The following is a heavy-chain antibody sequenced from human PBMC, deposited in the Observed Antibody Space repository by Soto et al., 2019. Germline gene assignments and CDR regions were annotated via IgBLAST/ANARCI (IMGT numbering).Heavy chain of an antibody. CDR1: GYTFTSYG. J-gene: IGHJ4*02. CDR2: ISAYNGNT. D-gene: IGHD2-15*01. V-gene: IGHV1-18*01. CDR3: ASHCSGGSCLDY. Sequence: ASMKVSCKASGYTFTSYGISWVRQAPGQGLEWMGWISAYNGNTNYAQKLQGRVTMTTDTSTSTAYMELRSLRSDDTAVYYCASHCSGGSCLDYWGQGTLVTVSS.